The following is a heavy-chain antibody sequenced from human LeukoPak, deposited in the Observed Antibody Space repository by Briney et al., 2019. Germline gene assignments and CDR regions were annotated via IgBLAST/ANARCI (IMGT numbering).Heavy chain of an antibody. J-gene: IGHJ4*02. D-gene: IGHD4-17*01. CDR3: ARVRESDYVDYAPFDY. CDR1: GFTFTTYS. V-gene: IGHV3-21*01. CDR2: ISSSSSHM. Sequence: GGSLRLSCAGAGFTFTTYSMSWVRQAPGRGLEWVSSISSSSSHMYYADSLKGRFTISRDNAKNSLYLQMNSLRAEDTAVYFCARVRESDYVDYAPFDYWGQGTLVTASS.